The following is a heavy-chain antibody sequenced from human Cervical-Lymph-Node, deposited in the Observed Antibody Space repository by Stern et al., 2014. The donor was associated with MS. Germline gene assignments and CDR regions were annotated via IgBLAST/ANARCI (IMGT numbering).Heavy chain of an antibody. CDR1: GGSISSYY. D-gene: IGHD3-22*01. V-gene: IGHV4-59*01. J-gene: IGHJ4*02. Sequence: VHLVESGPGLVKPSETLSLTCTVSGGSISSYYWSWIRQPPGKGLEWIGYIYYSGSTNYNPSLKSRVTISVDTSKNQFSLKLSSVTAADTAVYYCAREEQNYYDSVWGQGTLVTVSS. CDR2: IYYSGST. CDR3: AREEQNYYDSV.